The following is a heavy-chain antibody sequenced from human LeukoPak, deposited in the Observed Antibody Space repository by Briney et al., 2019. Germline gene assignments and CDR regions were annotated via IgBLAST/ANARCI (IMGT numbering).Heavy chain of an antibody. CDR2: IYYTGST. CDR1: GDSINNYF. V-gene: IGHV4-59*01. Sequence: SETLSLTCTVSGDSINNYFWNWIRQPPAKGLEWIGDIYYTGSTNYSPSLKSRITISVDTSKKQSSLKVSSVTAADTAVYYCATGARRLPDYWGQGMLVTVSS. J-gene: IGHJ4*02. D-gene: IGHD2-15*01. CDR3: ATGARRLPDY.